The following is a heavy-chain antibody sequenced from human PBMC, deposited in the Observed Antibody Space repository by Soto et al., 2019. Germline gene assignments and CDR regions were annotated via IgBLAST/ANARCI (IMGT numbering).Heavy chain of an antibody. D-gene: IGHD6-6*01. CDR2: IYYSGST. J-gene: IGHJ6*02. CDR1: GGSLSSGGYF. V-gene: IGHV4-31*03. CDR3: GRGAYSSSVRGHLYYSYSGLDV. Sequence: PSETLSLTCTVSGGSLSSGGYFWSWIRQHPGKGLGWIGYIYYSGSTYYNPSLESRLTMSVDGSQNQVSLKLSSVTAADTAVYYCGRGAYSSSVRGHLYYSYSGLDVSGQGTRVTLSS.